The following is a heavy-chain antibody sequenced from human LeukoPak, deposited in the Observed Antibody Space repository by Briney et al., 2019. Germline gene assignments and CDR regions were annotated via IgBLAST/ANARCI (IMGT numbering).Heavy chain of an antibody. CDR1: GGTFSNYA. Sequence: SVKVSCKASGGTFSNYAISWVRQAPGQGLEWMGGIIPIFGTANYAQKFQGRVTITADESTSTAYMELSSLRSEDTAVYYCARDPGYATVMDFDLWGRGTLVTVSS. CDR2: IIPIFGTA. V-gene: IGHV1-69*13. D-gene: IGHD4-17*01. J-gene: IGHJ2*01. CDR3: ARDPGYATVMDFDL.